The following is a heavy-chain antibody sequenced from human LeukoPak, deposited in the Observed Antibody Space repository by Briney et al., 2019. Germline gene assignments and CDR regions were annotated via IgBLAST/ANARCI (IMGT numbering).Heavy chain of an antibody. V-gene: IGHV4-61*02. Sequence: PSQTLSLTCIVSGGSISSGSYYWSWIRQPAGKGLEWIGRIYTSGSTNYNPSLKSRVTISVDTSKNQFSLKLSSVTAADTAVYYCVKEELLYFGASKIRGFDSWGQGTLVTVFS. CDR2: IYTSGST. J-gene: IGHJ4*02. D-gene: IGHD3-10*01. CDR3: VKEELLYFGASKIRGFDS. CDR1: GGSISSGSYY.